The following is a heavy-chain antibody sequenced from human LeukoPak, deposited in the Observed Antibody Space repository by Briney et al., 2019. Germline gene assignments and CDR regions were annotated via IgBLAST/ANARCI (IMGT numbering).Heavy chain of an antibody. Sequence: GASVKVSCKASGFTFTSSAVQWVRQARGQGLEWIGWIVVGSGNTNYAQKFQERVTINRDMSTSTAYMELSSLRSEDTAVYYCATDDVTTGTKTPLGYWGQGTLVTVSS. CDR3: ATDDVTTGTKTPLGY. CDR1: GFTFTSSA. D-gene: IGHD1-1*01. J-gene: IGHJ4*02. CDR2: IVVGSGNT. V-gene: IGHV1-58*01.